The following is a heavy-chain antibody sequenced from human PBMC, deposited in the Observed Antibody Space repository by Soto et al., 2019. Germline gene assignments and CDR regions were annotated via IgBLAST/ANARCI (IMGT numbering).Heavy chain of an antibody. CDR1: GFTFSGYA. CDR3: AKGGSGWYDAFDI. J-gene: IGHJ3*02. D-gene: IGHD6-19*01. Sequence: GGPLRLSCAASGFTFSGYAMSWVRKDPGKGLEWVSAISGSGGSTYYADSVKGRFTISRDNSKNTLYLQMNSLRAEDTAVYSCAKGGSGWYDAFDIWGQGTMVTVSS. V-gene: IGHV3-23*01. CDR2: ISGSGGST.